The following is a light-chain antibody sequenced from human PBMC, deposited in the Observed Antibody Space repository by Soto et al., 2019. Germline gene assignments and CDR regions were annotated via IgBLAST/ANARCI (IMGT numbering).Light chain of an antibody. CDR2: GAS. V-gene: IGKV1-39*01. J-gene: IGKJ2*01. CDR1: QNIINF. Sequence: DIQMTQFPSSLSASVGDRVTITCRASQNIINFLNWYQQKPGKAPNLLIYGASSLQSGDPSRFSGSGSGKDFTLTLANLQPEDFATYFCQQSYSTPYTFGQGTELEI. CDR3: QQSYSTPYT.